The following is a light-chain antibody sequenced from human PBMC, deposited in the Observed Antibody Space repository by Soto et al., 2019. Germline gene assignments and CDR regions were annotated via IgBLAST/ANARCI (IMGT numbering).Light chain of an antibody. CDR2: GAS. CDR3: QQYGSSLGVT. Sequence: DILFTRSPGTPTLSPGERGPPSSTAGQSVSSSHLAWYQQKPGQAPRLLIYGASSRATGIPDRFSGSGSGTDLTLTISRLEPEDFAVYYCQQYGSSLGVTFGQGTRLEI. J-gene: IGKJ5*01. CDR1: QSVSSSH. V-gene: IGKV3-20*01.